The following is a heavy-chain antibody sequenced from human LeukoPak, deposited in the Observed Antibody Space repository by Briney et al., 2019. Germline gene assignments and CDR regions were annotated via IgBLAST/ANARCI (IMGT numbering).Heavy chain of an antibody. J-gene: IGHJ4*02. CDR2: ISYDGSNK. CDR3: AKDWIPYNRVFDCFDF. Sequence: GRSLRLSCAASGFTFSSYAMHWVRQAPGKGLEWVAVISYDGSNKYYADSVKGRFTISRDNSKNTLYLQMNSLRAEDTALYYCAKDWIPYNRVFDCFDFWGQGTLVTVSS. V-gene: IGHV3-30*04. D-gene: IGHD1-1*01. CDR1: GFTFSSYA.